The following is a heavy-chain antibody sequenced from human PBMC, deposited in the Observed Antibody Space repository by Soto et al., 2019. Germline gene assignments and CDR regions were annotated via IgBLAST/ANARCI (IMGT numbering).Heavy chain of an antibody. D-gene: IGHD1-26*01. Sequence: SETLSLTCTVSGGSISSHYWSWVRQAPEKVLEWIAHIYYRGSTTYNPSLRSRSTISVDTSTNQFSLKLNSVTTAVTAVYYCARDGREVSGMDVWGQGTKVTVSS. CDR2: IYYRGST. J-gene: IGHJ6*02. CDR1: GGSISSHY. CDR3: ARDGREVSGMDV. V-gene: IGHV4-59*11.